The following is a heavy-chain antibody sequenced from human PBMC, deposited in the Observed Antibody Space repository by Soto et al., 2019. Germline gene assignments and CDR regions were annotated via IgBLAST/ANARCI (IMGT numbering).Heavy chain of an antibody. Sequence: QVQLVQSGAEVKKPGASVKLSCKASGYTFTHYDINWVRQAAGQGLEWMGWLDTNTGYTGYTQNFQARFTMTRNTSINTAYLEVNSLRSEDTAVYYCARGSYGSKYWGQGTLVTVSS. CDR3: ARGSYGSKY. CDR2: LDTNTGYT. V-gene: IGHV1-8*01. J-gene: IGHJ4*02. D-gene: IGHD3-10*01. CDR1: GYTFTHYD.